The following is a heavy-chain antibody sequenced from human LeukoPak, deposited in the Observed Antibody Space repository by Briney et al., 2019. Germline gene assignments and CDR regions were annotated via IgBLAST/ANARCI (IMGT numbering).Heavy chain of an antibody. V-gene: IGHV4-34*01. J-gene: IGHJ5*02. CDR3: ARKPRGWFDP. Sequence: SETLSLTCAVYGESFSGDYWSWIRQPPGNGLEWIGEINHSGSTNDNPSLKSRVTLSVDTSKNQFSLKLSSVTAADTAVYYCARKPRGWFDPWGQGTLVTVSS. CDR2: INHSGST. CDR1: GESFSGDY.